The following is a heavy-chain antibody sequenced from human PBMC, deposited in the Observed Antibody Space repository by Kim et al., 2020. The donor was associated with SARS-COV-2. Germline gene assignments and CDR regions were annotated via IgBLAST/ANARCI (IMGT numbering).Heavy chain of an antibody. J-gene: IGHJ5*02. CDR1: GGSISSSSYY. V-gene: IGHV4-39*01. Sequence: SETLSLTCTVSGGSISSSSYYWGWIRQPPGKGLEWIGSIYYSGSTYYNPSLKSRVTISVDTSKNQFSLKLSSVTAADTAVYYCARLGRYNWNLQYNWFDPWGQGTLVTVCS. CDR3: ARLGRYNWNLQYNWFDP. D-gene: IGHD1-7*01. CDR2: IYYSGST.